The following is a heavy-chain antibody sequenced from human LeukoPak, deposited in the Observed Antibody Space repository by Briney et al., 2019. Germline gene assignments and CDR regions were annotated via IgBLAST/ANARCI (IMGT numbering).Heavy chain of an antibody. D-gene: IGHD5-24*01. V-gene: IGHV3-30*04. J-gene: IGHJ6*02. CDR3: ARDGDSSERWLQTSYYYYYGMDV. CDR2: ISYDGSNK. Sequence: GGSLRLSCAASGFTFSSYAMHWVRQAPGKGLEWVAVISYDGSNKYYADSAKGRFTISRDNSKNTLYLQMNSLRAEDTAVYYCARDGDSSERWLQTSYYYYYGMDVWGQGTTVTVSS. CDR1: GFTFSSYA.